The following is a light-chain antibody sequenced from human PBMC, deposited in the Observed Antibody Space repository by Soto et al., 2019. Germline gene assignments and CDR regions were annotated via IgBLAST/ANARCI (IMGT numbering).Light chain of an antibody. CDR1: QSLVHSNGKTY. V-gene: IGKV2-24*01. J-gene: IGKJ1*01. Sequence: DIVMTQTPLSSPVTLGQPASISCTSSQSLVHSNGKTYLSWLHQRPGQPPRLLIYEISNRFSGGPARFRGSGAGTAFTLKISRVEAEDVGVYYCMQSTQCPQTFGQGTRVEI. CDR3: MQSTQCPQT. CDR2: EIS.